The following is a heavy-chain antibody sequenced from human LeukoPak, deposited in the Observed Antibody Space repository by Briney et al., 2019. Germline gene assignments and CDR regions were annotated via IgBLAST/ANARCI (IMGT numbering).Heavy chain of an antibody. V-gene: IGHV4-59*01. D-gene: IGHD5-18*01. Sequence: PSETLSLTCIVSGVSISSYYWSWIRQPPGKGLEWIGYIYYSGSTNYNPSLKSRVTISIDTSKNQFSLKLSSVTAADTAVYYCARGGGYSYGHNWFDPWGQGTLVTVSS. CDR2: IYYSGST. J-gene: IGHJ5*02. CDR1: GVSISSYY. CDR3: ARGGGYSYGHNWFDP.